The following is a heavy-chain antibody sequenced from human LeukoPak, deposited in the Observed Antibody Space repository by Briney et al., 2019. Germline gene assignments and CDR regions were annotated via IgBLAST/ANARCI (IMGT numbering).Heavy chain of an antibody. V-gene: IGHV3-23*01. J-gene: IGHJ4*02. CDR1: GFTFSSYA. CDR2: ISGSGGST. CDR3: AKDTELYSSGLDYFDY. Sequence: QSGGSLRLSCTASGFTFSSYAMSWVRQAPGKGLEWVSAISGSGGSTYYADSVKGRFTISRDNSKNTLYLQMNSLRAEDTAVYYCAKDTELYSSGLDYFDYWGQGTLVTVSS. D-gene: IGHD6-19*01.